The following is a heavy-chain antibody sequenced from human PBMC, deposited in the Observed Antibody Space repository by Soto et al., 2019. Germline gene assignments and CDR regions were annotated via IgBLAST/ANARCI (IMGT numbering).Heavy chain of an antibody. CDR2: IYWDDDK. Sequence: QITLKESGPTLVKPTQILTLTCTFSGFSLSTSGVGVGWIRQPPGKALEWLALIYWDDDKRYSPSLKSRLTITKDTSKNQVVLTMTNMDPVDTATYYCAHSGYYYDSSGYRALYYFDYWGQGTLVTVSS. V-gene: IGHV2-5*02. CDR3: AHSGYYYDSSGYRALYYFDY. CDR1: GFSLSTSGVG. J-gene: IGHJ4*02. D-gene: IGHD3-22*01.